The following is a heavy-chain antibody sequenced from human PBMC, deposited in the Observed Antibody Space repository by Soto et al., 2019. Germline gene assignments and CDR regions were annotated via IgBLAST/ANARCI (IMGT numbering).Heavy chain of an antibody. D-gene: IGHD2-15*01. Sequence: QVQLVQSGAEVKKPGASVKVSCKASGYTFTSYGISWVRQAPGQGLEWMGWISAYNGNTNYAQKLQGRVTMTTDTSTSTAYMELRSLRSDDTAVYYCARDRCSGGSWWSDDAFDIWGQGTMVTVSS. CDR3: ARDRCSGGSWWSDDAFDI. J-gene: IGHJ3*02. CDR2: ISAYNGNT. CDR1: GYTFTSYG. V-gene: IGHV1-18*01.